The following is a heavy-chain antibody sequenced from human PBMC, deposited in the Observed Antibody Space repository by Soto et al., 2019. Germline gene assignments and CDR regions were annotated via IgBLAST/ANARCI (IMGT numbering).Heavy chain of an antibody. D-gene: IGHD3-22*01. CDR1: GFTFSSYA. J-gene: IGHJ6*02. V-gene: IGHV3-23*01. CDR3: AKARTMIVVGMKETPSYYGMDV. Sequence: LRLSCAASGFTFSSYAMSWVRQAPGKGLEWVSAISGSGGSTYYADSVKGRFTISRDNSKNTLYLQMNSLRAEDTAVYYCAKARTMIVVGMKETPSYYGMDVWGQGTTVTVSS. CDR2: ISGSGGST.